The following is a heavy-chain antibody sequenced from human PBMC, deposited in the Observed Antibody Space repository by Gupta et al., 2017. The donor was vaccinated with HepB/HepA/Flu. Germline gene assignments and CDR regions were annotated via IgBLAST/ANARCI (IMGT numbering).Heavy chain of an antibody. CDR3: VRGRYSYDVSGTFDF. Sequence: DVQLLESGGGVLQPGGSRRLSCIASGFTFDVFALHWVRQRPGKGLEWVSVISGDGSGTYYADSVKGRFTISRDNSENSLFLQMNSLTIEDTALYYCVRGRYSYDVSGTFDFWGQGTLVTVSS. CDR2: ISGDGSGT. CDR1: GFTFDVFA. V-gene: IGHV3-43*02. J-gene: IGHJ4*02. D-gene: IGHD3-22*01.